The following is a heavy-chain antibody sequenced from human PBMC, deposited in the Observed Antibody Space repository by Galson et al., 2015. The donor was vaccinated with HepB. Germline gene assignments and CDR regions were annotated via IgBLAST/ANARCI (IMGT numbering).Heavy chain of an antibody. V-gene: IGHV3-23*01. CDR3: AKEPIIAATRAGGNFDY. D-gene: IGHD6-13*01. J-gene: IGHJ4*02. CDR1: GFTFSSYA. CDR2: ISGSGGST. Sequence: SLRLSCAASGFTFSSYAMSWVRQAPGKGLEWVSAISGSGGSTYYADSVKGRFTISRDNSKNTLYLQMNSLRAEDTAVYYCAKEPIIAATRAGGNFDYWGQGTLVTVSS.